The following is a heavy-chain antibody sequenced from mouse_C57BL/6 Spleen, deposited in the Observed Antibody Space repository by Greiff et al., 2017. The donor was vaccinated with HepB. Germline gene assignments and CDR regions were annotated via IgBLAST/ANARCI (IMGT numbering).Heavy chain of an antibody. J-gene: IGHJ4*01. D-gene: IGHD2-2*01. CDR3: TREDGYDERDDYYAMDY. CDR1: GFTFSSYA. Sequence: EVQGVESGEGLVKPGGSLKLSCAASGFTFSSYAMSWVRQTPEKRLEWVAYISSGGDYIYYADTVKGRFTISRDNARNTLYLQMSSLKSEDTAMYYCTREDGYDERDDYYAMDYWGQGTSVTVSS. V-gene: IGHV5-9-1*02. CDR2: ISSGGDYI.